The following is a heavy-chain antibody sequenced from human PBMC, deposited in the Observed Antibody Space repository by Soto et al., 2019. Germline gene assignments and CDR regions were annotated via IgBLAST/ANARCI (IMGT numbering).Heavy chain of an antibody. CDR1: GFSFSTYA. J-gene: IGHJ6*03. V-gene: IGHV3-23*01. D-gene: IGHD6-19*01. CDR2: ISGTGGSA. CDR3: ATSPGYSSGWYYYYYYMDV. Sequence: PGGSLRLSCAASGFSFSTYAMSWVRQAPGKGLEWVSGISGTGGSAYYADSGKGRFTISRDNSKNTLYLQMHSLRAEDTAVYYCATSPGYSSGWYYYYYYMDVWGQGTTVTVSS.